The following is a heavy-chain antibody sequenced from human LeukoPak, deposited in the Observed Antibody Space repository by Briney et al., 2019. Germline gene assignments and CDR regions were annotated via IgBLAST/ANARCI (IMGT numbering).Heavy chain of an antibody. D-gene: IGHD5-18*01. J-gene: IGHJ4*02. CDR3: ARAGYSYGRRYYFDY. V-gene: IGHV4-39*01. Sequence: SETLSHTCTVSGGSISSSSYYWGWIRQPPGKGLEWIGSIYYSGSTYYNPSLKSRVTISVDTSKNQFSLKLSSVTAADTAVYYCARAGYSYGRRYYFDYWGQGTLVTVSS. CDR2: IYYSGST. CDR1: GGSISSSSYY.